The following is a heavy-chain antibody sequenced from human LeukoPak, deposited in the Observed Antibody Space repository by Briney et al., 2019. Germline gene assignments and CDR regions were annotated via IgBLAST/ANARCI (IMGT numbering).Heavy chain of an antibody. CDR1: GFTFSSYA. J-gene: IGHJ4*02. D-gene: IGHD3-22*01. CDR2: ISYDGSNK. Sequence: PGGSLRLSCAASGFTFSSYAMHWVRQAPGKGLEWVAVISYDGSNKYYADSVKGRFTISRDNSKNTLYLQMNSLRAEDTVVYYCAREPLSRDYYDSSGFDYWGQGTLVTVSS. CDR3: AREPLSRDYYDSSGFDY. V-gene: IGHV3-30-3*01.